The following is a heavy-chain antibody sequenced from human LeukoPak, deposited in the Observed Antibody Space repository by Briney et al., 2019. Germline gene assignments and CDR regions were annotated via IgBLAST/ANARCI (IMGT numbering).Heavy chain of an antibody. CDR3: ARDRYGSGSFFPFDY. J-gene: IGHJ4*02. CDR1: GGSISSGGYY. CDR2: IYYSGST. D-gene: IGHD3-10*01. V-gene: IGHV4-31*03. Sequence: SQTLSLTCTVSGGSISSGGYYWSWIRQHPGKGLEWIEYIYYSGSTYYNPSLKSRVTISVDTSKNQFSLKLSSVTAADTAVYYCARDRYGSGSFFPFDYWGQGTLVTVSS.